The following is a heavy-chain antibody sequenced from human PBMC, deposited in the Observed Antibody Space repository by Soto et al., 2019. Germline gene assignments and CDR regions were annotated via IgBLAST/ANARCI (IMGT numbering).Heavy chain of an antibody. CDR2: MSSDGRNV. CDR3: AKVGHIAVVTAWFDY. V-gene: IGHV3-30*18. CDR1: GFTFSKYG. D-gene: IGHD2-21*02. Sequence: QVQLVESGGGLVQPGRSLRLSCEGSGFTFSKYGMHWVRQAPGKGLEWVAVMSSDGRNVYYADSVKGRFTISRDNSNSTLYLQMSSLRPEDTAVYYCAKVGHIAVVTAWFDYWGQGTLVTVSS. J-gene: IGHJ4*02.